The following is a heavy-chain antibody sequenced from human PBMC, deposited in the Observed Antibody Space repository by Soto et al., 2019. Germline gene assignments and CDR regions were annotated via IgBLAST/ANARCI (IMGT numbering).Heavy chain of an antibody. CDR1: GFTFDDYA. CDR3: AKDISALYQLLWSSQQTLRPYSSYSMDF. J-gene: IGHJ6*03. V-gene: IGHV3-9*01. D-gene: IGHD2-2*01. Sequence: PGGSLRLSCAASGFTFDDYAMHWVRQAPGKGLEWVSGISWNSGSIGYADSVKGRFTISRDNAKNSLYLQMNSLRAEDTALYYCAKDISALYQLLWSSQQTLRPYSSYSMDFWGKGISVTLSS. CDR2: ISWNSGSI.